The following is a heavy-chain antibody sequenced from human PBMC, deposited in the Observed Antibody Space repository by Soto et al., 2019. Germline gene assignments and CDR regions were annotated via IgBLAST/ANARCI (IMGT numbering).Heavy chain of an antibody. CDR3: ARLVAAAGTDY. D-gene: IGHD6-13*01. CDR1: GGSISSYY. J-gene: IGHJ4*02. CDR2: IYYSGST. Sequence: QVQLQESGPGLVKPSETLSLTCTVSGGSISSYYWSWIRQPPGKGLEWIGYIYYSGSTNYNPSLKIRVTISVDTSKNQFSLKLSSVTAADTAVYYCARLVAAAGTDYWGQGTLVTVSS. V-gene: IGHV4-59*08.